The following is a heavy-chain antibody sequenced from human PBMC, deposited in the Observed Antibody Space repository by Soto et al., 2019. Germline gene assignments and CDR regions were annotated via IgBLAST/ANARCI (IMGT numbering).Heavy chain of an antibody. D-gene: IGHD3-10*01. Sequence: VGSLRLSCAASGFTFSNAWMSWVRQAPGKGLEWVGRIKSKTDGGTTDYAAPVKGRITSSRDDSKNTLYLQTNSLKTEYTAVYYCTACYYYGSGSYYNVPYYYYGMDVWGQGTTFTVSS. CDR1: GFTFSNAW. CDR2: IKSKTDGGTT. V-gene: IGHV3-15*01. J-gene: IGHJ6*02. CDR3: TACYYYGSGSYYNVPYYYYGMDV.